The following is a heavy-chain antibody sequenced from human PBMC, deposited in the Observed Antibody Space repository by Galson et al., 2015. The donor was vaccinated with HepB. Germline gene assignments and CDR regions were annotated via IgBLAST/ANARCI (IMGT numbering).Heavy chain of an antibody. CDR3: ARDSGDWDQDY. D-gene: IGHD2-21*02. V-gene: IGHV3-66*01. CDR2: IYGGGST. CDR1: GFTVSSNY. J-gene: IGHJ4*02. Sequence: SLRLSCAGSGFTVSSNYMNWVRQAPGKGLEWVSVIYGGGSTHYADSVRGRFTISRDSSKNTLYLEMNSLRAEDTALYYCARDSGDWDQDYWGQGTLVTVSS.